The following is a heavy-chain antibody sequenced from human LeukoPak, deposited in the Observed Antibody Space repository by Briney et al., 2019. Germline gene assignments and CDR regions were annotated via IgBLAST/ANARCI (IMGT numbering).Heavy chain of an antibody. J-gene: IGHJ4*02. CDR1: GSTFTGYY. CDR2: INPNSGGT. V-gene: IGHV1-2*02. Sequence: GASVKVSCKGSGSTFTGYYMNWMRQAPGHGTEWLGWINPNSGGTNYVQQFQGRVTMTRNTSISTAYMELSRRRSDDTAVYDCARGDGYSVYWGQGTLVTVSS. CDR3: ARGDGYSVY. D-gene: IGHD2-15*01.